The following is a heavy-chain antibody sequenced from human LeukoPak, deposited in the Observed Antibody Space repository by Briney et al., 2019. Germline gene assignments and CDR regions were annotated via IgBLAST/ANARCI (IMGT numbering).Heavy chain of an antibody. V-gene: IGHV3-23*01. Sequence: GGSRRLSRAASGFPFTSYAMSWVRQAPGKGLEGVAAISGSGGSTYYADSVKGRFTISRDNSKNTLYLQMNSLRAEDTAVYYCARPGYSWNADAFDIWGQGTMVTVSS. CDR3: ARPGYSWNADAFDI. J-gene: IGHJ3*02. CDR2: ISGSGGST. D-gene: IGHD1-20*01. CDR1: GFPFTSYA.